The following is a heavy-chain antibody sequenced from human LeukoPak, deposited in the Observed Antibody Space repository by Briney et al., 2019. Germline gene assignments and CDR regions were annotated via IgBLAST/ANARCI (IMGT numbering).Heavy chain of an antibody. D-gene: IGHD4-17*01. CDR1: GFHFTNYA. CDR3: AKAPLRFLDHYYYIDV. V-gene: IGHV3-23*01. CDR2: LSGSGSST. Sequence: GGSLRLSCAPSGFHFTNYAMSWVRQAPGKGLEWVSALSGSGSSTYYADSVKGRFTISRDTSNTTLYLQMSSLRVEDTALYYCAKAPLRFLDHYYYIDVWGKGTTVTV. J-gene: IGHJ6*03.